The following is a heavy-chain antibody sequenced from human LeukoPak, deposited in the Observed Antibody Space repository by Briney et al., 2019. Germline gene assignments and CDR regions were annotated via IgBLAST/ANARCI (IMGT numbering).Heavy chain of an antibody. Sequence: PSETLSLTCAVYGGSFSGYYWSWIRQPPGKGLEWIGEINHSGSTNYNPSLKSRVTISVDTSKNQFSLKLSSVTAADTAVYYCARGGRSSEGYWGQGTLVTVSS. CDR3: ARGGRSSEGY. V-gene: IGHV4-34*01. J-gene: IGHJ4*02. D-gene: IGHD2-15*01. CDR2: INHSGST. CDR1: GGSFSGYY.